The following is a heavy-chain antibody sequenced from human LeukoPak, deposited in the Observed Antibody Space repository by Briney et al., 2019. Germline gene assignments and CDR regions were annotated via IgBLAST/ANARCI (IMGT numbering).Heavy chain of an antibody. V-gene: IGHV3-21*01. CDR2: ISSSGHI. Sequence: GGSLRLSCAASGFTFSTYSMNWVRQAPGKGLEWVSLISSSGHIYYADPVKGRFTISRDNAKNSLYLQMNSLRAEDTAVYYCARVPLSAWYGTFDIWGQGTMVTVSS. CDR3: ARVPLSAWYGTFDI. J-gene: IGHJ3*02. CDR1: GFTFSTYS. D-gene: IGHD6-13*01.